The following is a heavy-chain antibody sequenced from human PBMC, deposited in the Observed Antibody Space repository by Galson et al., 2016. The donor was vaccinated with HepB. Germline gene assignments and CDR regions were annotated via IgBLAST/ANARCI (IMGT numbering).Heavy chain of an antibody. V-gene: IGHV1-3*04. CDR3: AKEATYRGEGYNVDH. J-gene: IGHJ4*02. Sequence: SVKVSCKASGYTFTSYAIHWVRQAPGQRLEWMGWTNNANGNTEYSQSFQGRVTFTRDTSASTVYMELSSLRAEDTAVYYCAKEATYRGEGYNVDHWGQGTPVTVSS. CDR1: GYTFTSYA. D-gene: IGHD5-24*01. CDR2: TNNANGNT.